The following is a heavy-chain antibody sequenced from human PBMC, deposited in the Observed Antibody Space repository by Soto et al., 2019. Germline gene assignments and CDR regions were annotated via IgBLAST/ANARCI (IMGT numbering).Heavy chain of an antibody. Sequence: ASVKASCKASGERFTTYGISWIRQAPGQGLEWMGWISTYNTNTNYAPKFQGILLLTTDTSTTTAHMELRSLRPDDTAVYYCARWAGQVRDYGGPFDYWGQGTLVTVSS. CDR1: GERFTTYG. CDR2: ISTYNTNT. CDR3: ARWAGQVRDYGGPFDY. V-gene: IGHV1-18*04. D-gene: IGHD4-17*01. J-gene: IGHJ4*02.